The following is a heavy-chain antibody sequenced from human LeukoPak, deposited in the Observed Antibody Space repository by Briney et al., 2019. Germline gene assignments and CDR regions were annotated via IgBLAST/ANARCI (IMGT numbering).Heavy chain of an antibody. Sequence: SETLSLTCTVSGGSISSYYWSWIRQPPGKGLEWLGNIYYSGSTNYNPSLKSRVTISVDTSKNQFSLKLSSVTAADTAVYYCTRGSIAYYYMDVWGKGTTVTISS. CDR3: TRGSIAYYYMDV. V-gene: IGHV4-59*01. CDR2: IYYSGST. D-gene: IGHD3-22*01. J-gene: IGHJ6*03. CDR1: GGSISSYY.